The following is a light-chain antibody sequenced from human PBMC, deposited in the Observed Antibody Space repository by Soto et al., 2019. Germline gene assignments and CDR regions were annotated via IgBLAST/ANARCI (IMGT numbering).Light chain of an antibody. J-gene: IGLJ1*01. Sequence: QSALTQPASVSGSPGQSITISCTGTSSDVGSYNLVSWYQQHPGKAPKLMIYEGSKRPSGVSNRFPGSKSGNTASLTISGLQAEDEADYYCCSYAGSSTNYVFGTGTKLTVL. V-gene: IGLV2-23*01. CDR1: SSDVGSYNL. CDR2: EGS. CDR3: CSYAGSSTNYV.